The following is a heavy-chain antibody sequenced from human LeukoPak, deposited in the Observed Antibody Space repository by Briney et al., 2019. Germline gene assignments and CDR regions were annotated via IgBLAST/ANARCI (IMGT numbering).Heavy chain of an antibody. J-gene: IGHJ4*02. D-gene: IGHD2-2*01. V-gene: IGHV4-59*01. Sequence: SETLSLTRTVSGGSISSYYWSWIRQPPGKGLEWIGYIYYSGSTNYNPSLKSRVTISVDTSKNQFSLKLSSVTAADTAVYYCARKAPYCSSTSCYGGYYFDYWGQGTLATVSS. CDR1: GGSISSYY. CDR2: IYYSGST. CDR3: ARKAPYCSSTSCYGGYYFDY.